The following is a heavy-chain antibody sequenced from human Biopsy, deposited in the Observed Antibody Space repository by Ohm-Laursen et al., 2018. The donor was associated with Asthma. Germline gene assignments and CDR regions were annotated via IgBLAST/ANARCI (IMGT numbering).Heavy chain of an antibody. CDR1: GGSMTPTSHY. J-gene: IGHJ6*02. CDR3: ARRITIFGVVQKDHGMDA. Sequence: SQTLSLTCPVSGGSMTPTSHYWDWIRQAPGKGLEWIGYISYGGKTSYNPSLKNRVTISRDTSKNQFSPWLTLVTAADTAVYFCARRITIFGVVQKDHGMDAWGQGTTVIVSS. V-gene: IGHV4-39*01. D-gene: IGHD3-3*01. CDR2: ISYGGKT.